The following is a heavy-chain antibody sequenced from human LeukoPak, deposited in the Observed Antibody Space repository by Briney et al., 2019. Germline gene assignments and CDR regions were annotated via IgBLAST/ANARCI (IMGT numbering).Heavy chain of an antibody. CDR1: GFTFSTYT. J-gene: IGHJ4*02. CDR3: ARDIGPIEVPGRSKDY. Sequence: TGRSLRLSCAASGFTFSTYTMHWVCQAPGKGLEWVALISFDGSDTYSADSVKGRFTISRDNSKNTMYLQMNRLRPEDTAVYYCARDIGPIEVPGRSKDYWGQGTLVTVSS. CDR2: ISFDGSDT. V-gene: IGHV3-30*04. D-gene: IGHD4-11*01.